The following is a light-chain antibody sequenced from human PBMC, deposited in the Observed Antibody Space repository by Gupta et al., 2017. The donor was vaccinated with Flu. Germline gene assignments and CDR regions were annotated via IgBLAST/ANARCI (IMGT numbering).Light chain of an antibody. CDR3: QTWGTGLEV. CDR2: LHRDGSH. Sequence: QLVLTQSPSASASLGASVKLTCTLSSGHSKYVIALPQQQPQKGPWCLMKLHRDGSHSKGDGLPDRFSGSTSWAERYLTHPSPQSDDEGDYYCQTWGTGLEVFGGGTKRTVL. J-gene: IGLJ3*02. CDR1: SGHSKYV. V-gene: IGLV4-69*01.